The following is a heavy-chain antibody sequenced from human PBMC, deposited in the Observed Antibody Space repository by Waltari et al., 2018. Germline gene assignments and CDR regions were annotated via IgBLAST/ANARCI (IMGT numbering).Heavy chain of an antibody. J-gene: IGHJ6*02. D-gene: IGHD1-1*01. CDR2: ISGSGSST. Sequence: EVQLVESGGGLVQPGGSLRLSCAASGFTFSSYAMSWVRQAPGKGLEWVSAISGSGSSTYYEDSVKGRFTISRDNSKNTVYLQMNSLRAEDTAVYYCAKSVRLELDERYYYYYGMDVWGQGTTVTVSS. V-gene: IGHV3-23*04. CDR3: AKSVRLELDERYYYYYGMDV. CDR1: GFTFSSYA.